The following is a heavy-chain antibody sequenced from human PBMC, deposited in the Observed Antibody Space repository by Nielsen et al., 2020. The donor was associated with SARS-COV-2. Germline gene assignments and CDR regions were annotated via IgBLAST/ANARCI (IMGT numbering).Heavy chain of an antibody. CDR2: IKQAGSEK. CDR1: GFTFSSSW. J-gene: IGHJ6*02. D-gene: IGHD3-3*01. Sequence: GESLKISCAASGFTFSSSWMSWVRQAPGKGLEWLANIKQAGSEKYYVDSVKGRFTISRDNAKNSLYLQMNSLRAEDTAVYYCARGQGVTIFGPYTHYGMDVWGQGTTVTVSS. V-gene: IGHV3-7*05. CDR3: ARGQGVTIFGPYTHYGMDV.